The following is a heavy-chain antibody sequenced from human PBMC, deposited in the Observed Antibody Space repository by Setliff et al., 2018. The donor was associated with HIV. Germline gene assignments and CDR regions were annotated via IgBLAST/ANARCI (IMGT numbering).Heavy chain of an antibody. Sequence: PGGSLRLSCAASGFTFSDYWMHWVRQAPGKGLVWVSRITADGSSTRYADSVNGRFTISRDNAKNTMYLQMNSLRADDTAVYYCARAYDSSGYGVLGYYMDVWGKGTTVTVSS. D-gene: IGHD3-22*01. J-gene: IGHJ6*03. CDR3: ARAYDSSGYGVLGYYMDV. CDR1: GFTFSDYW. V-gene: IGHV3-74*01. CDR2: ITADGSST.